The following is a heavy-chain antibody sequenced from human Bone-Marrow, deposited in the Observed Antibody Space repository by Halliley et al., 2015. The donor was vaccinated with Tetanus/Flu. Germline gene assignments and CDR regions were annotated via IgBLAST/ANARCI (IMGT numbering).Heavy chain of an antibody. CDR2: IYHSGST. Sequence: EWIGEIYHSGSTNYNPSLKSRLTISVDKPKNQFSLRLPSVTAADTAVYYCARGLRTDYYYGMDVWGQGATVTVSS. V-gene: IGHV4-4*02. CDR3: ARGLRTDYYYGMDV. J-gene: IGHJ6*02. D-gene: IGHD4-17*01.